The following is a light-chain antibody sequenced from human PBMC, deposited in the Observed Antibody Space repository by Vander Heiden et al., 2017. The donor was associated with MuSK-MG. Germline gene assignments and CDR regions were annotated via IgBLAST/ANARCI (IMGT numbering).Light chain of an antibody. CDR3: QAWDSSNVV. V-gene: IGLV3-1*01. CDR1: KLGDTS. CDR2: HTT. Sequence: SYALTQPPSVSVSPGQTASITCSGAKLGDTSACWYQLKPGQSPVLFHYHTTKPAAANRERFSGSNSGNTATLTIRGTQAMDEDDYYYQAWDSSNVVFGGGTKLTVL. J-gene: IGLJ2*01.